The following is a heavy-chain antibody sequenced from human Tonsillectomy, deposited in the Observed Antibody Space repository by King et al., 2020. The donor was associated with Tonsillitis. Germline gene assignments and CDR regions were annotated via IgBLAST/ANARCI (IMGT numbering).Heavy chain of an antibody. J-gene: IGHJ4*02. Sequence: QLVQSGAEVKKPGASVKVSCQASGYTFTNCDINWVRQASGQGLESMGWMNPNSGNTGYAQKFQGRVTMTRNTSINTAYMELSSLRSEDTAVYYCARGSGYYDSSDYYSDDYWGQGPLVTVSS. CDR2: MNPNSGNT. D-gene: IGHD3-22*01. V-gene: IGHV1-8*02. CDR3: ARGSGYYDSSDYYSDDY. CDR1: GYTFTNCD.